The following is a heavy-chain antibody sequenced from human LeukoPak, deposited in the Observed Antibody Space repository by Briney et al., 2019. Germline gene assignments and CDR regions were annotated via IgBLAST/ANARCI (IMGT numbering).Heavy chain of an antibody. J-gene: IGHJ4*02. CDR1: GFIFSDYY. V-gene: IGHV3-11*03. D-gene: IGHD3-3*02. CDR3: ARIRDHVFDY. Sequence: PGGSLRLSCTASGFIFSDYYMTWTRQAPGKGLEWTSYITSSGSYTNYTDSVKGRFTISRDNAKKSLYLHLNSLRAEDMAVYYCARIRDHVFDYWGQGALVTVSS. CDR2: ITSSGSYT.